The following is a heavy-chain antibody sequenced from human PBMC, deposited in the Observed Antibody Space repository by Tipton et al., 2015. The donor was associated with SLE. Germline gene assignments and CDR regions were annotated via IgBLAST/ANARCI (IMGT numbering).Heavy chain of an antibody. V-gene: IGHV4-59*08. CDR1: GGSISSYY. CDR2: IYYSGST. CDR3: ARRAATSFYYYGMDV. J-gene: IGHJ6*02. D-gene: IGHD6-25*01. Sequence: TLSLTCTVSGGSISSYYWSWIRQPPGKGLEWIGYIYYSGSTNYNPSLKSRVTISVDTSKNRFSLKLSSVTAADTAVYYCARRAATSFYYYGMDVWGQGTTVTVSS.